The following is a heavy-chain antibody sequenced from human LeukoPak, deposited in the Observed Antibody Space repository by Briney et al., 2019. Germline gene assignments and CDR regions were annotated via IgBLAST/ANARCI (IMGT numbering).Heavy chain of an antibody. CDR3: ARDLGSRYSYGYGSGY. J-gene: IGHJ4*02. V-gene: IGHV1-69*13. CDR1: GYTFTNYG. Sequence: SVKVSCKASGYTFTNYGISWVRQAPGQGLEWMGGIIPIFGTANYAQKFQGRVTITADESTSTAYMELSSLRSEDTAVYYCARDLGSRYSYGYGSGYWGQGTLVTVSS. D-gene: IGHD5-18*01. CDR2: IIPIFGTA.